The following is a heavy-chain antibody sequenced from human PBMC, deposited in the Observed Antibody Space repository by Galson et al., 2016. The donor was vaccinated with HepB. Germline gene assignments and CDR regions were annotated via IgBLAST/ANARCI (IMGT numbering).Heavy chain of an antibody. D-gene: IGHD6-19*01. V-gene: IGHV4-59*01. Sequence: SETLSLTCTVSGGSISSDYWSWMRQPPGKGLEWIGYIYYSGTTNYNPSHKSRVTISVDSSKKHFSLKLNSVTATDTAVYYCARASSSGWFGVWYFELWGRGTLVTVSS. CDR3: ARASSSGWFGVWYFEL. J-gene: IGHJ2*01. CDR2: IYYSGTT. CDR1: GGSISSDY.